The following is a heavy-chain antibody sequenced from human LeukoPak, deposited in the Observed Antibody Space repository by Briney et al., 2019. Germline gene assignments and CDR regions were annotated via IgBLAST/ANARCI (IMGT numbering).Heavy chain of an antibody. V-gene: IGHV1-2*02. J-gene: IGHJ4*02. D-gene: IGHD2-2*02. CDR2: IDPRGGGT. Sequence: ASMKVSCKASGYTFTDYYMHWVRQAPGQGLEWMGWIDPRGGGTNFARKFQGRVTMTRDTSISTAYMELSRLTSDDTAVYYCTSSDYTSSDYWGQGTLVTVSS. CDR3: TSSDYTSSDY. CDR1: GYTFTDYY.